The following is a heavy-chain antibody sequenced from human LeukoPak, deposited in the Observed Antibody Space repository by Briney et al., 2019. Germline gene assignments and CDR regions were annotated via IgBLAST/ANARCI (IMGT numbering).Heavy chain of an antibody. J-gene: IGHJ4*02. D-gene: IGHD6-19*01. V-gene: IGHV1-18*01. CDR1: GYTFTNYG. Sequence: ASVKVSCKASGYTFTNYGITWMRQAPGQGLEWMGWINTYNGNTNYAQKLQGRVTITTDTSTSTAYMELRSLRSDDTAVYYCASGYSSGWYGSWDYWGQGTLVTVSS. CDR3: ASGYSSGWYGSWDY. CDR2: INTYNGNT.